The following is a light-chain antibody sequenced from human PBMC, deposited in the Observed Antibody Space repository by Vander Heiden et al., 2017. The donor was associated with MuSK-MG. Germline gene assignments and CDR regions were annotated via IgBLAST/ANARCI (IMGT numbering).Light chain of an antibody. CDR1: SSDIGIYNF. J-gene: IGLJ2*01. V-gene: IGLV2-8*01. CDR3: SSYAGSHVV. Sequence: QSALTQPPSASGSPGQSVTISCTGTSSDIGIYNFVSWYQHHPGKAPKLIIYEVTKRPSGVPDRFSGSKSGNTASLTVSGLQAEDEAYYYCSSYAGSHVVFGGGTKVTVL. CDR2: EVT.